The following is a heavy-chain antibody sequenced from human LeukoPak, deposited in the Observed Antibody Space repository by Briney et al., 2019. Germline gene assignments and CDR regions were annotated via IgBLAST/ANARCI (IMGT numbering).Heavy chain of an antibody. D-gene: IGHD2-15*01. CDR1: GISVRSNY. V-gene: IGHV3-53*05. CDR3: ARDWEEYCSGGSCYGIFDY. Sequence: SGGSLRLSCAASGISVRSNYMNWVRQAPGTGLEWVSLISSGDDTDYADSVRGRFTISRDNSKNTLYLQMNSLRAEDTAVYYCARDWEEYCSGGSCYGIFDYWGQGTLVTVSS. CDR2: ISSGDDT. J-gene: IGHJ4*02.